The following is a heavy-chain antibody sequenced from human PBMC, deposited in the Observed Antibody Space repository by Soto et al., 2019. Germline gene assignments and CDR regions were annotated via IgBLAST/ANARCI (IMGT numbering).Heavy chain of an antibody. CDR1: GGSFSGYY. CDR3: ARDGAHRNYYYYYGMGV. J-gene: IGHJ6*02. V-gene: IGHV4-34*01. Sequence: SETLSLTCAVYGGSFSGYYWSWIRQPPGKGLEWIGEINHSGSTNYNPSLKSRVTISVDTSKNQFSLKLSSVTAADTAVYYCARDGAHRNYYYYYGMGVWGQGTTVTVSS. D-gene: IGHD3-10*01. CDR2: INHSGST.